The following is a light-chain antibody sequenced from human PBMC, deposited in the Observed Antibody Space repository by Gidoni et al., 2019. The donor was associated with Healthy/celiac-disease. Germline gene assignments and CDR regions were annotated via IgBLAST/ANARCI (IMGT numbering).Light chain of an antibody. V-gene: IGKV3-11*01. CDR2: DAS. CDR3: QQRSNWPPAVT. CDR1: QSVSSY. J-gene: IGKJ4*01. Sequence: EIVLTPSPATLSLSPGERATLSCRASQSVSSYLAWYQQKPGEAPRLLIYDASNRATGIPARFRGSGSGTDFTLTSSSLEPEYFAVYYCQQRSNWPPAVTCGGGTKVEIK.